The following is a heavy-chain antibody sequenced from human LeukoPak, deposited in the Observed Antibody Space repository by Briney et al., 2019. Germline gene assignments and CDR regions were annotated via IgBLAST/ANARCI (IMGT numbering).Heavy chain of an antibody. Sequence: SETLSLTCAVYGGSFSGYYWSWIRQPPGKGLEWIGEINHSGSTNYNPSLKSRVTISVDTSKNQFSLKLSSVTAADTAVYYCARRGSSTSWDRYFDYWGQGTLVTVSS. D-gene: IGHD2-2*01. J-gene: IGHJ4*02. CDR1: GGSFSGYY. V-gene: IGHV4-34*01. CDR3: ARRGSSTSWDRYFDY. CDR2: INHSGST.